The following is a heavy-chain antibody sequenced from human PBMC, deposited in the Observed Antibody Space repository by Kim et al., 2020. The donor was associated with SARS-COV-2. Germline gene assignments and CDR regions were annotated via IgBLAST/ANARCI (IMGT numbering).Heavy chain of an antibody. J-gene: IGHJ6*02. Sequence: GGSLRLSCAASGFTFSGYYMSWIRQAPGKGLEWVSYISSSGSTIYSADSVRGRFTISSDNPNNSMYRQMNGLRADDTAVYYCARVIRRRGMDVWGHGTTVTVSS. CDR1: GFTFSGYY. CDR3: ARVIRRRGMDV. CDR2: ISSSGSTI. V-gene: IGHV3-11*04.